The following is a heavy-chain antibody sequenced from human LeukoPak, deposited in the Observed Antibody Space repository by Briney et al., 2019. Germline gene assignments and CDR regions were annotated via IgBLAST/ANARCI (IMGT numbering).Heavy chain of an antibody. CDR2: ISSSGSTI. Sequence: PGGSLRLSCAASGFTFSSYEMNWVRQAPGKGLEWVSYISSSGSTIYYADSAKGRFTISRDNAKNSLYLQMNSLRAEDTAVYYYARSGQQLVSLDYWGQGTLVTVSS. CDR1: GFTFSSYE. J-gene: IGHJ4*02. CDR3: ARSGQQLVSLDY. V-gene: IGHV3-48*03. D-gene: IGHD6-13*01.